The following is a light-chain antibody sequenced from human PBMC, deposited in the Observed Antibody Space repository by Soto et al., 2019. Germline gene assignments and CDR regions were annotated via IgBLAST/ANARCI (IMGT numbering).Light chain of an antibody. Sequence: DIQMTQSPSTLSASVGGRVTITCRASQSVGTWVAWYQQKPGEAPKLLIYAASTLQSGVPPRFSGSGSGTEFTLTISSLQPEDFASYYCQKLDSYPLTFGQGTRLENK. CDR3: QKLDSYPLT. CDR2: AAS. V-gene: IGKV1-5*01. J-gene: IGKJ5*01. CDR1: QSVGTW.